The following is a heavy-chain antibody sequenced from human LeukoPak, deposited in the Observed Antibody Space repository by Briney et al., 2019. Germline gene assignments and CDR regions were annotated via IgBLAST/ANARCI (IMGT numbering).Heavy chain of an antibody. Sequence: GGSLRLSCAASGFTFSDYYMSWIRQAPGKGLEWVSYISSSGSTIYYADSVKGRFTISRDNAKNSLYLQMNSLRAEDTAMYYCASPDSVAGHNFDYWGQGTLVTVSS. CDR2: ISSSGSTI. CDR1: GFTFSDYY. J-gene: IGHJ4*02. D-gene: IGHD6-19*01. V-gene: IGHV3-11*01. CDR3: ASPDSVAGHNFDY.